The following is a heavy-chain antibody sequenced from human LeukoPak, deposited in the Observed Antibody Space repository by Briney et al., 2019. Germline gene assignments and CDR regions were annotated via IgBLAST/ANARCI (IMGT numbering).Heavy chain of an antibody. CDR2: INHSGST. V-gene: IGHV4-34*01. CDR3: ASLSQGRVDY. Sequence: SETLSLTCAVYGGSFSGYYWSWIRQPPGKGLEWIGEINHSGSTNYNPSLKSRVTISVDTSKNQFSLKLSSVTAADTAVYYCASLSQGRVDYWGQGTLVTVSS. J-gene: IGHJ4*02. D-gene: IGHD3-16*01. CDR1: GGSFSGYY.